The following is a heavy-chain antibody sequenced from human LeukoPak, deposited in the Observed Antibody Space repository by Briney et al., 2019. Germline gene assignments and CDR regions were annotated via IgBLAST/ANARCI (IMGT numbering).Heavy chain of an antibody. CDR3: AKFLPTHIVVANYYFDY. CDR2: ISGSGGST. V-gene: IGHV3-23*01. D-gene: IGHD2-21*01. Sequence: PGGSLRLSCAASGFTFSSYAMSWVHQAPGKGLEWVSAISGSGGSTYYADSVKGRFTISRDNSKNTLYLQMNSLRAEDTAVYYCAKFLPTHIVVANYYFDYWGQGTLVTVSS. CDR1: GFTFSSYA. J-gene: IGHJ4*02.